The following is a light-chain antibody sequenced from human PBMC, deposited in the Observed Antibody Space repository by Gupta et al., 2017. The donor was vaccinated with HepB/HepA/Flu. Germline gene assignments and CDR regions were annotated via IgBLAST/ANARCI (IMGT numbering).Light chain of an antibody. Sequence: DIRLTQSPSTLSASVGDRVTITCRASQNINKWLAWYQQEAGKATNLLLYMASKLESGVPSRFSGSGSGTEFTLTISSLQPDDFATYYCQQYDSNCTFGQGTKVDIK. J-gene: IGKJ1*01. CDR2: MAS. V-gene: IGKV1-5*03. CDR3: QQYDSNCT. CDR1: QNINKW.